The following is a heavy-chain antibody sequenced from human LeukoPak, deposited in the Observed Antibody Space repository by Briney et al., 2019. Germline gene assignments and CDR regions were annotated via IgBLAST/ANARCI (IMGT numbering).Heavy chain of an antibody. J-gene: IGHJ4*02. CDR2: IYYSGST. CDR1: GGSISSSSYY. V-gene: IGHV4-39*01. D-gene: IGHD5-12*01. Sequence: SETLSLTCTVSGGSISSSSYYWGWIRQPPGKGLEWIGSIYYSGSTYYNPSLKSRVTISVDTSKNQFSLKLSSLTAADTAVYYCARNGPLGYGDYWGQGTLVTVSS. CDR3: ARNGPLGYGDY.